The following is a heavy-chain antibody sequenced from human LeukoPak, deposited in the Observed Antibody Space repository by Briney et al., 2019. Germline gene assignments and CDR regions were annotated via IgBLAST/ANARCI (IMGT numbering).Heavy chain of an antibody. CDR1: GFTFSSYA. J-gene: IGHJ4*02. V-gene: IGHV3-23*01. CDR3: AKVPRVGATFYDY. D-gene: IGHD1-26*01. CDR2: TSGSGGST. Sequence: GGSLRLSCAASGFTFSSYAMSWVRQAPGKGLEWVSATSGSGGSTYYADSVKGRFTISRDSSKNTLYLQMNSLRAEDTAVYYCAKVPRVGATFYDYWGQGTLVTVSS.